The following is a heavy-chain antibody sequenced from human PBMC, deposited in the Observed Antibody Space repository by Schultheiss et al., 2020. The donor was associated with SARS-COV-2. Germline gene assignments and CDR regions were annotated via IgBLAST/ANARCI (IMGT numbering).Heavy chain of an antibody. J-gene: IGHJ6*02. Sequence: SCAASGFTFSNFAMTWVRQAPGKGLEWVSVISGSGGTTNYADPVKGRFTISRDNSKNTLYLQMNSLRAEDTAVYYCAKDRWDYYYGVDVWGQGTTVTVSS. CDR2: ISGSGGTT. D-gene: IGHD6-13*01. CDR1: GFTFSNFA. CDR3: AKDRWDYYYGVDV. V-gene: IGHV3-23*01.